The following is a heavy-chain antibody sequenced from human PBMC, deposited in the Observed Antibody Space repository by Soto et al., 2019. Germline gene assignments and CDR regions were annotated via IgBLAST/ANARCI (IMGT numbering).Heavy chain of an antibody. CDR2: INPSGGST. J-gene: IGHJ6*02. V-gene: IGHV1-46*01. Sequence: ASVKVSCQASGYTFTSYYMHWVRQAPGQGLEWMGIINPSGGSTSYAQKFQGRVTMTRDTSTSTVYMELSSLRSEDTAVYCCARDAVRVVPAAISTYYYYGMDVWGQGTTVTVSS. D-gene: IGHD2-2*01. CDR3: ARDAVRVVPAAISTYYYYGMDV. CDR1: GYTFTSYY.